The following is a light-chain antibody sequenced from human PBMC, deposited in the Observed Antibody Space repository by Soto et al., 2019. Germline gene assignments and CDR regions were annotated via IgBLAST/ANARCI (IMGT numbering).Light chain of an antibody. J-gene: IGKJ2*01. CDR2: AAS. V-gene: IGKV1-39*01. CDR3: QQSYSTPYT. CDR1: QSISDY. Sequence: DIQMTQSPSSLPASVGDRVTITCRASQSISDYLNWYQQKPGKAPKLLIYAASSLQSAVPSRFSGSGSGTDFTLTISSLQPEDFATYYCQQSYSTPYTFGQGTNLEIK.